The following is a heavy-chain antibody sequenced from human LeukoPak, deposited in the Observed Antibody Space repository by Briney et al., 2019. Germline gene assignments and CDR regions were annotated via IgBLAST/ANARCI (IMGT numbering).Heavy chain of an antibody. CDR1: GFTFSDYY. D-gene: IGHD5-18*01. J-gene: IGHJ4*02. Sequence: GGSLRLSCAASGFTFSDYYMSWIRQAPGKGLEWVSYISSSGSTIYYADSVKGRFTISRDNAKSSLYLQMNSLRAEDTAVYYCATITWIQPRFDYWGQGTLVTVSS. V-gene: IGHV3-11*04. CDR3: ATITWIQPRFDY. CDR2: ISSSGSTI.